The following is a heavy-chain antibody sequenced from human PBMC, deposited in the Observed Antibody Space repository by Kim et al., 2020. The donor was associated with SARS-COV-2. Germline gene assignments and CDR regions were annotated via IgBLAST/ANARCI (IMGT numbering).Heavy chain of an antibody. CDR2: INSDGSST. CDR1: GFTFSSYW. V-gene: IGHV3-74*01. D-gene: IGHD6-19*01. J-gene: IGHJ2*01. CDR3: ARDRPYSSVRGYFDL. Sequence: GGSLRLSCAASGFTFSSYWMHWVRQAPGKGLVWVSRINSDGSSTSYADSVKGRFTISRDNAKNTLYLQMNSLRAEDTAVYYCARDRPYSSVRGYFDLWGRGTLVTVSS.